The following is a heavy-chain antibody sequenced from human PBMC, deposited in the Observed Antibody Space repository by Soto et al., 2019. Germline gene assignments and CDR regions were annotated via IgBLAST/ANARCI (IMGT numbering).Heavy chain of an antibody. CDR2: FFYCGST. Sequence: SETLSLTCTVSGGSVSSYYWSWIRQPPGMPLECIGYFFYCGSTNLNPSLRSRVAISVDTSKNQFSLKLSSVTAADTAVYYCARESDDGFDIWGQGTLVTVSS. V-gene: IGHV4-59*02. J-gene: IGHJ3*02. CDR3: ARESDDGFDI. CDR1: GGSVSSYY.